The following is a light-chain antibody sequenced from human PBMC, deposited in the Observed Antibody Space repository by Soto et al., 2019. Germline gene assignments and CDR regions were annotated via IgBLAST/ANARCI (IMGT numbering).Light chain of an antibody. CDR1: SSDIGLYNY. V-gene: IGLV2-14*03. J-gene: IGLJ1*01. CDR3: SSYTTSLANV. Sequence: QSALTQPASVSGSPGQSITISCTGTSSDIGLYNYVSWYQQYPGKAPTLLVYDVSNRPSGVPNRFSASKSGNTASLTISGLQAEDEADYYCSSYTTSLANVFGTGTKGTVL. CDR2: DVS.